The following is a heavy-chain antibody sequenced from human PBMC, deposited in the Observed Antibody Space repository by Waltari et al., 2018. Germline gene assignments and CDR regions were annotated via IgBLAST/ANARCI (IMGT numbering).Heavy chain of an antibody. CDR2: IYYSGST. CDR3: ARDAPGDYGSGSYTDY. J-gene: IGHJ4*02. CDR1: GGSISSHY. Sequence: QVQLQESGPGLVKPSETLSLTCTVSGGSISSHYWSWLRQPPGKGLEWIGYIYYSGSTNYNPSLKSRVTISVDTSKNQFSLKLSSVTAADTAVYYCARDAPGDYGSGSYTDYWGQGTLVTVSS. V-gene: IGHV4-59*11. D-gene: IGHD3-10*01.